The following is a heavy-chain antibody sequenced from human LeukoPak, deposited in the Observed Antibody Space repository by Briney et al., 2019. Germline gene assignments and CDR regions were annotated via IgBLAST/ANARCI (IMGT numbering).Heavy chain of an antibody. CDR2: IYYSGST. CDR3: ARFDYGDSNFDY. J-gene: IGHJ4*02. Sequence: SETLSLTCAVYGGSFSGYYWSWIRQHPGKGLEWIGYIYYSGSTYYNPSLKSRVTISVDTSKNQFSLKLSSVTAADTAVYYCARFDYGDSNFDYWGQGTLVTVSS. V-gene: IGHV4-31*11. D-gene: IGHD4-17*01. CDR1: GGSFSGYY.